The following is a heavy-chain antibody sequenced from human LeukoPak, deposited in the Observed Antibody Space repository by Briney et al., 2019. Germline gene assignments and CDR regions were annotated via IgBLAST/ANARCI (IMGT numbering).Heavy chain of an antibody. CDR3: ARVPYGNYHYYYMDV. V-gene: IGHV3-53*01. CDR1: GFTVGTNY. J-gene: IGHJ6*03. D-gene: IGHD3-10*01. CDR2: IYSGSST. Sequence: GGSLRLSCAASGFTVGTNYMSWARQAPGKGLEWVSLIYSGSSTYYANSVKGRFTISRDNSKNTVYLQMNSLRAEDTAVYYCARVPYGNYHYYYMDVWGKGTTVTVSS.